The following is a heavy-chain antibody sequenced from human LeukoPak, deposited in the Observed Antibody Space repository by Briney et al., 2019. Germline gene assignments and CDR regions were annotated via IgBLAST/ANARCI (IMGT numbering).Heavy chain of an antibody. CDR2: IWYDGSNK. J-gene: IGHJ4*02. V-gene: IGHV3-33*01. CDR1: GFTFSSYG. CDR3: VGSIAVAGDYYFDY. D-gene: IGHD6-19*01. Sequence: GGSLRLSCAASGFTFSSYGMHRVRQAPGKGLEWVAVIWYDGSNKYYADSVKGRFTISRDNSKNTLYLQMNSLRAEDAAVYYCVGSIAVAGDYYFDYWGQGTLVTVSS.